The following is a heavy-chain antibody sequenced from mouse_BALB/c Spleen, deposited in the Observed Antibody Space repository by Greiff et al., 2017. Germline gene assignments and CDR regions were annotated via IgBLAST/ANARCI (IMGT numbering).Heavy chain of an antibody. CDR1: GFNIKDYY. CDR2: IDPENGDT. Sequence: EVQLQQSGAELVRSGASVKLSCTASGFNIKDYYMHWVKQRPEQGLEWIGWIDPENGDTEYAPKFQGKATMTADTSSNTAYLQLSSLTSEDTAVYYCNAYGNYGVRYAMDYWGQGTSVTVSS. V-gene: IGHV14-4*02. CDR3: NAYGNYGVRYAMDY. J-gene: IGHJ4*01. D-gene: IGHD2-1*01.